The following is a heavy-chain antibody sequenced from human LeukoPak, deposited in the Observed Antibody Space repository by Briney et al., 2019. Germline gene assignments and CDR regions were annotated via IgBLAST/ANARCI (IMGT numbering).Heavy chain of an antibody. D-gene: IGHD2-15*01. Sequence: ASVKVSCKASGYTFTSYGISWVRQAPGQGLEWMGWISAYNGNTNYAQKLQGRVTMITDTSTSTAYMELRSLRSDDTAVYYCARVIGYCSGGSCYTSDAFDIWGQGTMVTVSS. CDR1: GYTFTSYG. CDR3: ARVIGYCSGGSCYTSDAFDI. V-gene: IGHV1-18*01. CDR2: ISAYNGNT. J-gene: IGHJ3*02.